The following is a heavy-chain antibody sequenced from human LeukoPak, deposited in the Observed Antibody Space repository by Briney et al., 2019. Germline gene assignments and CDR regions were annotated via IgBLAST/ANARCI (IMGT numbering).Heavy chain of an antibody. J-gene: IGHJ6*03. CDR3: ARGPPRYSYGSKYYYYYYYMDV. V-gene: IGHV5-51*01. CDR1: GYSFTSYW. D-gene: IGHD5-18*01. Sequence: GESLKISCKGSGYSFTSYWIGWVRQMPGKGLGWMGIIYPGDSDTRYSPSFQGQVTISADKSISTAYPQWSSLKASDTAMYYCARGPPRYSYGSKYYYYYYYMDVWGKGTTVTVSS. CDR2: IYPGDSDT.